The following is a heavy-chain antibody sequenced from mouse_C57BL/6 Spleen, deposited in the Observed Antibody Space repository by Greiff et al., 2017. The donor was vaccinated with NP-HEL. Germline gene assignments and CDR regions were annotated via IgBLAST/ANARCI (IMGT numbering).Heavy chain of an antibody. CDR3: ARDRGTVRYFDV. Sequence: EVQGVESGGGLVKPGGSLKLSCAASGFTFSSYAMSWVRQTPEKRLEWVATISDGGSYTYYPDNVKGRFTISRDNAKNNLYLQMSHLKSEDTAMYYCARDRGTVRYFDVWGTGTTVTVSS. CDR2: ISDGGSYT. J-gene: IGHJ1*03. V-gene: IGHV5-4*01. D-gene: IGHD1-1*01. CDR1: GFTFSSYA.